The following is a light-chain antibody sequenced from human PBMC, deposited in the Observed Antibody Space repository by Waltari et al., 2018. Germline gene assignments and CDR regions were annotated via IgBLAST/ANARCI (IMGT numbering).Light chain of an antibody. CDR3: NSYAGSNSVL. Sequence: QSALTQPPSASGSPGQSVTISCTGTSSDVGGYNCVSWYQQHPGKAPKLMLYDVSKRPAGVPDRFSGSKSGNTAYLTVSGLQAEDEADYYCNSYAGSNSVLFGAGTKLTVL. J-gene: IGLJ2*01. CDR2: DVS. CDR1: SSDVGGYNC. V-gene: IGLV2-8*01.